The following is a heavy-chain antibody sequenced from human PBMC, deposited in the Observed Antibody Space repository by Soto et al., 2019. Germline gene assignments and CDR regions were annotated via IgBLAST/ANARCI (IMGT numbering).Heavy chain of an antibody. Sequence: QVQLVQSGAEVKKPGASVKVSCKASGYTFTSYYMHWVRQSPGQGLEWMGVINPSGGSTSYAQRFQGRVTMTRDTSTSTVYMELSSLRSEDTAVYYCARCYDSGGYYFDYWGQGTLVTVSS. V-gene: IGHV1-46*01. J-gene: IGHJ4*02. CDR2: INPSGGST. CDR1: GYTFTSYY. CDR3: ARCYDSGGYYFDY. D-gene: IGHD3-22*01.